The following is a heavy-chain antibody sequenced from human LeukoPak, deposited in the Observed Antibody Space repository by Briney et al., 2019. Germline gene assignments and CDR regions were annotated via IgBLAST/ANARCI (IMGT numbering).Heavy chain of an antibody. CDR3: ARVVLDSAMGLYNWFDP. CDR2: INPKSGGT. V-gene: IGHV1-2*02. D-gene: IGHD5-18*01. J-gene: IGHJ5*02. Sequence: GASVNVSCTASGYTFTDYFMNWVRQAPGQGLEWMGWINPKSGGTVYAQKFQGRVTMTRDTSISTAYMELSRLRSDDTAVYYCARVVLDSAMGLYNWFDPWGQGTLVTVSS. CDR1: GYTFTDYF.